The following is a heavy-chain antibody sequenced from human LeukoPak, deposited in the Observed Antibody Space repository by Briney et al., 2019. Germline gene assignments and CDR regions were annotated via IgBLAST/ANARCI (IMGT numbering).Heavy chain of an antibody. J-gene: IGHJ4*02. CDR3: ARATYDFGSGPNFDY. Sequence: VGSLRLSCAASGFTVSSNYMSWVRQAPGKGLEWVSGIYSGGSTYYADSVKGRFTICRDNSKNTQYLQMNSLRAKDTAVYYCARATYDFGSGPNFDYWGQGTLVTVSS. CDR2: IYSGGST. D-gene: IGHD3-3*01. CDR1: GFTVSSNY. V-gene: IGHV3-53*01.